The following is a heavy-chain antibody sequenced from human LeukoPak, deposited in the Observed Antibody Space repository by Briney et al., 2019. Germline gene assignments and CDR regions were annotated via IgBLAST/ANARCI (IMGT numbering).Heavy chain of an antibody. V-gene: IGHV1-69*05. CDR3: ARDHIVGAGYYYYYYMDV. Sequence: ASVKVSCKTSGGTFNNSAISWVRQAPGQGLEWLGGIMPLFGTAGYAQKFQGRVTITKDESTRTVYLELTSLTSDDTAVYYCARDHIVGAGYYYYYYMDVWGKGTTVTVSS. D-gene: IGHD1-26*01. CDR1: GGTFNNSA. CDR2: IMPLFGTA. J-gene: IGHJ6*03.